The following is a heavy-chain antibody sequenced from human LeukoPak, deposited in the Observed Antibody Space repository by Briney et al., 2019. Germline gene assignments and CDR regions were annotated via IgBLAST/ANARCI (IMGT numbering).Heavy chain of an antibody. V-gene: IGHV4-38-2*02. CDR1: GYSISSGYY. D-gene: IGHD4-17*01. CDR3: ASTPTVTTAPDAFDI. J-gene: IGHJ3*02. CDR2: IYHSGST. Sequence: SETLSLTCTVSGYSISSGYYWGWIRQPPGKGLEWIGSIYHSGSTNYNPSLKSRVTISVDKSKNQFSLKLSSVTAADTAVYYCASTPTVTTAPDAFDIWGQGTMVTVSS.